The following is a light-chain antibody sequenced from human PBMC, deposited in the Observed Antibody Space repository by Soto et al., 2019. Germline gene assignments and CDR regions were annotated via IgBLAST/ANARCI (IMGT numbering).Light chain of an antibody. V-gene: IGLV1-40*01. Sequence: QTVVTQPPSVSGAPGQRVTISCTGSSSNIGAGYDVHWYQQLPGTAPKLLIYANSNRPSGVPDRFSGSKSGTSASLAITGLQAEDEADYYCQSYDSSLSVVIFGGGTQLTVL. CDR3: QSYDSSLSVVI. J-gene: IGLJ7*01. CDR1: SSNIGAGYD. CDR2: ANS.